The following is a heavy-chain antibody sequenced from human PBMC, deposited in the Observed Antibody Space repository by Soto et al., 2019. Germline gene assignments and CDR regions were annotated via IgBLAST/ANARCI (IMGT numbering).Heavy chain of an antibody. J-gene: IGHJ5*02. CDR1: GGTFSSYA. D-gene: IGHD3-3*01. CDR2: IIPIFGTA. CDR3: ARDPHEFWTSYWFDP. Sequence: SVKVSCKASGGTFSSYAISWVRQAPGQGLEWMGGIIPIFGTANYAQKFQGRVTITADESTSTAYMELSSLRSDDTAIYYCARDPHEFWTSYWFDPWGQGTPVTVSS. V-gene: IGHV1-69*13.